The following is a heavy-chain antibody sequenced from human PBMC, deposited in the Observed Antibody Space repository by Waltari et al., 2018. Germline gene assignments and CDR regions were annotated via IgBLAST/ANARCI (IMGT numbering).Heavy chain of an antibody. CDR1: GYTFSPYY. CDR2: ISTYTVNP. D-gene: IGHD3-16*01. J-gene: IGHJ4*02. CDR3: ARDARLINFDY. V-gene: IGHV7-4-1*01. Sequence: QVQLVQSGSELKNPGASGKISCRTSGYTFSPYYINWPRQAPGQGLEWMGYISTYTVNPTYAQGFTGRFVFSLDTSVSTAYLQIDGLRAEDTGLYYCARDARLINFDYWGQGTLVTVSS.